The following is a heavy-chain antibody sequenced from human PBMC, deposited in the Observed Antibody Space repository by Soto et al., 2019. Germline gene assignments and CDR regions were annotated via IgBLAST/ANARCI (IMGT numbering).Heavy chain of an antibody. V-gene: IGHV4-30-2*01. D-gene: IGHD2-2*02. Sequence: SETLSLTCAVSGGSISSGGYSWSWIRQPPGKGLEWIGYIYHSGSTYYNPSLKSRVTISVDTSKNQFSLKLTSVTAADTAVYYCARHVGYSGPFDYWGQGTLVTVSS. J-gene: IGHJ4*02. CDR2: IYHSGST. CDR1: GGSISSGGYS. CDR3: ARHVGYSGPFDY.